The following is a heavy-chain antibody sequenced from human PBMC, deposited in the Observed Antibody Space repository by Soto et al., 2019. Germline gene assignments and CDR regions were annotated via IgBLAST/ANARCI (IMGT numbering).Heavy chain of an antibody. V-gene: IGHV1-18*01. Sequence: ASVKVSCKASGYTFTSYSISWVRQAPGPLVEWMGLDSADDGNSNYAQKIQGRVTMATDTSTSTAYMELRNLGSDDTAFYYWARDGFAMIEDHDAFDIWGQGTMVTVSS. CDR3: ARDGFAMIEDHDAFDI. CDR2: DSADDGNS. CDR1: GYTFTSYS. D-gene: IGHD2-2*01. J-gene: IGHJ3*02.